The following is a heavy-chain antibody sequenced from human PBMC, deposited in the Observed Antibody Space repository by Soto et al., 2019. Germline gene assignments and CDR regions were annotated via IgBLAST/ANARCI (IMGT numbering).Heavy chain of an antibody. Sequence: SLSLTCSVSGGSIYNNNWWSWVRQPPGKGLEWIGEIYHIGNTNYNPSLKSRDTISLDKSKNQFSLKLTSVTAADTAVYYCARADFWSDHGGWFDPWGQGTLVTSPQ. D-gene: IGHD3-3*01. V-gene: IGHV4-4*02. CDR1: GGSIYNNNW. CDR3: ARADFWSDHGGWFDP. CDR2: IYHIGNT. J-gene: IGHJ5*02.